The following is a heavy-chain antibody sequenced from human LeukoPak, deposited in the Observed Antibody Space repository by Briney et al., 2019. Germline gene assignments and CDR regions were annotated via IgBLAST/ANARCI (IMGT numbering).Heavy chain of an antibody. V-gene: IGHV3-48*03. J-gene: IGHJ4*02. CDR1: GFTFGTYD. CDR3: ARQRWLQLGF. CDR2: ISGRGETI. D-gene: IGHD5-24*01. Sequence: GGSLRLSCVGSGFTFGTYDMNWVRLAPGKGLGWLSYISGRGETIYYAVSVKGRFTISRHNAQSSLYLQMNSLRVDDTAIYFCARQRWLQLGFWGQGDLVTASS.